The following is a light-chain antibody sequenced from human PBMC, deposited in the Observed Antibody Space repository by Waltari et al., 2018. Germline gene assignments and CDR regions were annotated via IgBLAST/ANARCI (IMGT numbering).Light chain of an antibody. CDR2: EVT. CDR3: TSCTTSVTWV. V-gene: IGLV2-14*01. CDR1: SRDIGGQNY. J-gene: IGLJ3*02. Sequence: QSALTQPASVSGSPGQSSTLPCTGTSRDIGGQNYVSWYQQHPGKAPKLVIFEVTTRHSGVANRFCGSKSGNTASLTISGLQAEDEADYYCTSCTTSVTWVFGGGTKVTVL.